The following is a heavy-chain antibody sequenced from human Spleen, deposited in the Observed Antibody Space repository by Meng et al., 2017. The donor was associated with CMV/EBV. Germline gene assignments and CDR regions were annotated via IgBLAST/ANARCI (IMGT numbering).Heavy chain of an antibody. CDR3: ARDYSGGEYSSSSLGY. V-gene: IGHV3-30-3*01. Sequence: GGSLRLSCAASGFTFSSYAMHWVRQAPGKGLEWVAVISYDGSNKYYADSVKGRFTISRDNSKNTLYLQMNSLRAEDTAVYYCARDYSGGEYSSSSLGYWGQGTLVTVSS. CDR2: ISYDGSNK. J-gene: IGHJ4*02. CDR1: GFTFSSYA. D-gene: IGHD6-6*01.